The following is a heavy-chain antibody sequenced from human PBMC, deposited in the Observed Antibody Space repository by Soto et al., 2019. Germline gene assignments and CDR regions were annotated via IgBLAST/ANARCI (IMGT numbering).Heavy chain of an antibody. J-gene: IGHJ4*01. Sequence: SGTLPVTCAVYGESFGGYYWSWIRQPPGKGLEWLGEINHSGSTNYNPSLKSRVTISVDTSKNQFSLKLSSVTAADTAVYYCAGEATDCSSTSCPHDYWGQGTLVTVSS. CDR2: INHSGST. CDR3: AGEATDCSSTSCPHDY. V-gene: IGHV4-34*01. D-gene: IGHD2-2*01. CDR1: GESFGGYY.